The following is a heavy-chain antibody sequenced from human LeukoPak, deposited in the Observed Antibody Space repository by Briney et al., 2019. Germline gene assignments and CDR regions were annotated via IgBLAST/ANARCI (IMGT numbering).Heavy chain of an antibody. V-gene: IGHV4-4*07. CDR2: MYPSGSP. CDR1: GGSISSDY. D-gene: IGHD6-19*01. J-gene: IGHJ4*02. CDR3: ASPGIAVAGTPADGDY. Sequence: SETLSLTCTVSGGSISSDYWSWIRQSAGQGLEWIGRMYPSGSPNYKHSLKSRVTMSVDTSKNQFSLKVRSVTAADTAVYYCASPGIAVAGTPADGDYWGQGTLVTVSS.